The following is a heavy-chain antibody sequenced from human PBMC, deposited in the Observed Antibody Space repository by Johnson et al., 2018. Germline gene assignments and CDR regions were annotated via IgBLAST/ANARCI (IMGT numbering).Heavy chain of an antibody. Sequence: VQLVQSGGGLVQPGRSLRLSCAASGFTFDDYAMHWVRQAPGKGLERVSGISWNSGRIGYADSVKGRFTISRGNAKDSLYLQMNRLRAEDTAVYYCEKGGSKWELYYYHDMDVLGKGTTVTVSS. D-gene: IGHD1-26*01. CDR1: GFTFDDYA. CDR3: EKGGSKWELYYYHDMDV. J-gene: IGHJ6*03. V-gene: IGHV3-9*01. CDR2: ISWNSGRI.